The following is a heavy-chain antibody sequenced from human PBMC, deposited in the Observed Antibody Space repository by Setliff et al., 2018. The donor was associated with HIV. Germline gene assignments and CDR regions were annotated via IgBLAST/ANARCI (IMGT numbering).Heavy chain of an antibody. J-gene: IGHJ3*02. Sequence: VGSLRLSCAASGFTFSSYWMHWVRQAPGKGLVWVSHINSDGSTTNYADSVKGRFTISRDNAKNTLYLEMNSLTAEDTAVYYCASQIAVGIWGQGTMVTVSS. CDR1: GFTFSSYW. CDR2: INSDGSTT. D-gene: IGHD6-19*01. CDR3: ASQIAVGI. V-gene: IGHV3-74*01.